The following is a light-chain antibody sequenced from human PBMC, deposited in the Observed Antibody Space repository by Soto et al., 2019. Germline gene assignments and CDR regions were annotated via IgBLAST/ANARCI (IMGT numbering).Light chain of an antibody. J-gene: IGLJ3*02. V-gene: IGLV2-14*01. CDR3: SSYTTSSTHWV. CDR2: EVS. Sequence: QSALTQPASVSGSPGQSITISCTGTSSDVGGYNYVSWYQHHPGKAPKLLIYEVSNRPSGVSNRFSGSKSGNTASLTISGLQAEDEADSYCSSYTTSSTHWVFGGGTKLTVL. CDR1: SSDVGGYNY.